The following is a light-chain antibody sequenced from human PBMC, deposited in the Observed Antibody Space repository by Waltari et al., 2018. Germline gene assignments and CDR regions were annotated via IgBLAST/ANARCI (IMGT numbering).Light chain of an antibody. CDR2: DAS. J-gene: IGKJ3*01. Sequence: AIQLTQSPSSLSASVGDRVAITCRASQAISSALAWYQQKPGKAPQLLIYDASSLQRGVPSRFSGSGSGTEFTLTIDSLQPEDFATYFCQQFNNYPQTFGPGTTVEVK. CDR1: QAISSA. V-gene: IGKV1D-13*01. CDR3: QQFNNYPQT.